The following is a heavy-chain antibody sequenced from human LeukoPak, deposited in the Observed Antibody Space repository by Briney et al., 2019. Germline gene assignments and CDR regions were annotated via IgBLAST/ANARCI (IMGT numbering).Heavy chain of an antibody. Sequence: GGSLRLSCAASGFTFSSYGMHWVRQAPGKGLEWVAFIRYDGSNKYYADSVKGRFTISRDNSKNTPYLQMNSLRAEDTAVYYCTERGGSYWGQGTLVTVSS. V-gene: IGHV3-30*02. CDR2: IRYDGSNK. J-gene: IGHJ4*02. CDR1: GFTFSSYG. D-gene: IGHD2-15*01. CDR3: TERGGSY.